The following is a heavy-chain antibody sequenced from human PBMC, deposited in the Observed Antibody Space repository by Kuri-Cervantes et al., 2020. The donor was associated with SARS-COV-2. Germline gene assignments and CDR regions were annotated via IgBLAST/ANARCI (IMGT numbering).Heavy chain of an antibody. V-gene: IGHV4-4*07. CDR3: ARGVPVRGSIPVGAGTFDY. Sequence: SETLSLTCTVSGGSISSYYWSWIRQPPGKGLEWIGRIYTSGSTNYNPSLKSRVTMSVDTSKNQFSLKLSSVTAADTAVYYCARGVPVRGSIPVGAGTFDYWGQGTLVTVSS. J-gene: IGHJ4*02. CDR2: IYTSGST. CDR1: GGSISSYY. D-gene: IGHD3-16*01.